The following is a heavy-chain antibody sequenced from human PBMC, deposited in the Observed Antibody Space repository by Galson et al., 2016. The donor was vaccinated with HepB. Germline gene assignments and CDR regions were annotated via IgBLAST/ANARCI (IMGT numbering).Heavy chain of an antibody. D-gene: IGHD3-3*01. CDR2: ISGRGRYI. V-gene: IGHV3-21*01. Sequence: SLRLSCAASGSTFSYYTMNWVRQAPGKGLEWVSSISGRGRYIYYADSVKGRFTISRDNAETSLYLQMNSLRAEDTAVYYCAWSGYYGNYFDYWGQGTLVTVSS. J-gene: IGHJ4*02. CDR3: AWSGYYGNYFDY. CDR1: GSTFSYYT.